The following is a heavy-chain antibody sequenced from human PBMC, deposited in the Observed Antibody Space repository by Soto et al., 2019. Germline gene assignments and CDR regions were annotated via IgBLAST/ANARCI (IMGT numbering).Heavy chain of an antibody. D-gene: IGHD5-12*01. V-gene: IGHV3-30*18. CDR1: GFTFSSYD. Sequence: QVQLVEAGGGVVQPGRSLRHSCAASGFTFSSYDMHWVRQAPGKGLEWVAVISYDGSNKYYADSVKGRFTISRDNSKNTLYLQMNSLRAEDTAVYYCAKEYSGYDHFDYWGQGTLVTVSS. CDR2: ISYDGSNK. J-gene: IGHJ4*02. CDR3: AKEYSGYDHFDY.